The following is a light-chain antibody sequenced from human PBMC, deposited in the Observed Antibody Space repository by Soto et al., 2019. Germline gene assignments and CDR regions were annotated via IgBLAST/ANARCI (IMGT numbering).Light chain of an antibody. CDR1: SSNIGSNY. CDR3: AAWDGSLIGRV. V-gene: IGLV1-47*02. CDR2: SDT. Sequence: QSVLTQSPSASGTPGQRVTISCSGSSSNIGSNYVYWYQQLPGTAPKLLIYSDTQRPSGVPDRISGSKSGTSASLDISGLRSEDEADYYCAAWDGSLIGRVFGGGTQLTVL. J-gene: IGLJ2*01.